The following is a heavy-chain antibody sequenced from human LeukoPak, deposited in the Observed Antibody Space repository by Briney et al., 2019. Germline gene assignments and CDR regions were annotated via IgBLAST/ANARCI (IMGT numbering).Heavy chain of an antibody. Sequence: SETLSLTCTVSGGSVSSGSYYWRWIRQPPGKGLEWIEYIYYSGITNYNPSLKSRVTISVHTSKNQFSLKLSSVTAADTAVHYCARVMRTAKKVLDYWGQGTLVTVSS. J-gene: IGHJ4*02. V-gene: IGHV4-61*01. CDR3: ARVMRTAKKVLDY. CDR2: IYYSGIT. D-gene: IGHD3-3*01. CDR1: GGSVSSGSYY.